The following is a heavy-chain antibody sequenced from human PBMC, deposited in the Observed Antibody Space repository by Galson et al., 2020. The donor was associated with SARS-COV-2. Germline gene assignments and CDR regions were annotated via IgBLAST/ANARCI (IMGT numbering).Heavy chain of an antibody. CDR3: ARDRLYYYGSGSYYNEELVDYYGMDV. CDR1: GYTFTGYY. J-gene: IGHJ6*02. CDR2: INPNSGGT. V-gene: IGHV1-2*02. Sequence: GESLKIFCKASGYTFTGYYMHWVRQAPGQGLEWMGWINPNSGGTNYAQKFQGRVTMTRDTSISTAYMELSRLRTDDTAVYYCARDRLYYYGSGSYYNEELVDYYGMDVWGQGTTVTVSS. D-gene: IGHD3-10*01.